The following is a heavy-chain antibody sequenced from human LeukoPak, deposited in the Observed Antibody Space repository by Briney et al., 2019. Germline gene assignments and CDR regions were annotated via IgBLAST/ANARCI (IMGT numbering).Heavy chain of an antibody. J-gene: IGHJ5*02. V-gene: IGHV4-59*01. CDR2: IYYSGST. CDR1: GGSISSYY. D-gene: IGHD3-10*01. Sequence: SETLSLTCTVSGGSISSYYWSWLRQPPGKGLEGIGYIYYSGSTNYNPSLKSRVTISVDTSKNQFSLKLSSVTAADTAVYYCARGILLWFGAINWFDPGGQGTLATVS. CDR3: ARGILLWFGAINWFDP.